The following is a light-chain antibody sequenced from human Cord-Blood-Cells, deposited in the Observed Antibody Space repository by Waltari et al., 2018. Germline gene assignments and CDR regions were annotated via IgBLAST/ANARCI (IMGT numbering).Light chain of an antibody. J-gene: IGLJ2*01. CDR2: RNN. CDR1: SSNVGRNY. Sequence: QSVLTQPPSASGTPGQRVTISCSGSSSNVGRNYVYWYQQPPGTAPKLLIYRNNQRPSGVPDRFSGSKSGTSASLAIIGLRSEDEADYYCAAWDDSLSGHVVFGGGTKLTVL. CDR3: AAWDDSLSGHVV. V-gene: IGLV1-47*01.